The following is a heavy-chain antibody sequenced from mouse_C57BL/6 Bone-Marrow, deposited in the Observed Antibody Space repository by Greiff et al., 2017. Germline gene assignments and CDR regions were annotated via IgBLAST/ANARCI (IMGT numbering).Heavy chain of an antibody. J-gene: IGHJ2*01. CDR3: VRQRGDPKYFDD. Sequence: EVKLVESGGGLVQPKGSLKLSCAASGFSFNTYAMNWVRQAPGKGLEWVARIRSKSNNYATYYADSVKDRFTISRDDSESMLYLQMNNLKTEDTAMYYCVRQRGDPKYFDDWGQGTTLTVSS. CDR1: GFSFNTYA. V-gene: IGHV10-1*01. CDR2: IRSKSNNYAT.